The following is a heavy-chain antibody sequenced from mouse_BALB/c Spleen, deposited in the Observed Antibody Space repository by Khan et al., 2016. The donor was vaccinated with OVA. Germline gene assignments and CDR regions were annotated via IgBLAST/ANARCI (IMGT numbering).Heavy chain of an antibody. CDR2: IYPGNGDT. Sequence: VQLQQSGAELVRPGSSVKISCKASGYSFSRSWMNWVKQRPGQGLEWIGQIYPGNGDTNYNGKFKGKATLTADKSSSTAYMQLSSLTSEDSAVYFCARWGGDGFTYWAHGTLVPVSA. J-gene: IGHJ3*01. CDR3: ARWGGDGFTY. D-gene: IGHD1-2*01. CDR1: GYSFSRSW. V-gene: IGHV1-80*01.